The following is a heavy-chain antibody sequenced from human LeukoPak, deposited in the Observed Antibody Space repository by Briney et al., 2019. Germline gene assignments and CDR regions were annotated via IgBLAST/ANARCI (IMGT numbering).Heavy chain of an antibody. V-gene: IGHV7-4-1*02. CDR1: GYTFTSYA. J-gene: IGHJ4*02. D-gene: IGHD3-22*01. CDR3: AREGTPYYYDSSGYYYDY. CDR2: ININTGNP. Sequence: ASVKVSCKASGYTFTSYAMNWVRQAPGQGLEWMGWININTGNPTYAQGFTGRFVFSLDTSVSTAYLQISSLKAEDTAVYYCAREGTPYYYDSSGYYYDYWGQGALVTVSS.